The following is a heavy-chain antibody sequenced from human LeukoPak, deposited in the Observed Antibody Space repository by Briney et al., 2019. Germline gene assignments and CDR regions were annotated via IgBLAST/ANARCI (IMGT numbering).Heavy chain of an antibody. CDR1: GFTFSSYS. V-gene: IGHV3-21*01. J-gene: IGHJ4*02. Sequence: PGGSLRLSCAASGFTFSSYSMNWVRQAPGKGLEWVSSISSSSSYIYYADSVKGRFTISRDNSKNTLYLQMNSLRADDTAVYYCAGQSGGYYDSSGYRSPSFDYWGQGTLVTVSS. D-gene: IGHD3-22*01. CDR3: AGQSGGYYDSSGYRSPSFDY. CDR2: ISSSSSYI.